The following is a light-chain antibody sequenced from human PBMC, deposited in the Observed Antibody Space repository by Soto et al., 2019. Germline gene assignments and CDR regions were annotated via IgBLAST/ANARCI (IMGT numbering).Light chain of an antibody. CDR3: CSYAGSPYV. Sequence: QSALTQPASVSGSSGQSITISCTGTNTDVGSYNLVSWYQQRPGKVPRVIIYEDVKRPPGVSHRFSGSKSGNSASLTISGLQADDEADYYCCSYAGSPYVFGTGTKLTVL. J-gene: IGLJ1*01. CDR1: NTDVGSYNL. V-gene: IGLV2-23*01. CDR2: EDV.